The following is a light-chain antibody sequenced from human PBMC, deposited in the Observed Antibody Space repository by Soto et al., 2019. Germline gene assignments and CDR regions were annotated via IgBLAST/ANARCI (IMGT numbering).Light chain of an antibody. J-gene: IGLJ2*01. Sequence: QAVVTQPPSASGTPGQRVTMSCSGSSSNIGSNFVYWYQHLPGTAPKLLMYRNNQRPSGVPDRFSGSKSGTSAPLAISGLRSEDEADYYCAAWDDSLNVVFGGGTKLTVL. CDR2: RNN. CDR1: SSNIGSNF. V-gene: IGLV1-47*01. CDR3: AAWDDSLNVV.